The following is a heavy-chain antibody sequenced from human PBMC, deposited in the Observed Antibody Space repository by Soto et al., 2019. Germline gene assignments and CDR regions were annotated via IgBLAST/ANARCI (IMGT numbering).Heavy chain of an antibody. CDR2: IIPIFGTA. CDR1: GGTFSSYA. CDR3: ATNPLRLGELSEGMGYFQH. J-gene: IGHJ1*01. D-gene: IGHD3-16*02. Sequence: QVQLVQSGAAVKKPGSSVKVSCKASGGTFSSYAISWVRQAPGQGLEWMGGIIPIFGTANYAQKFQGRVTITADKSTSTAYMELSSLRSEDTAVYYCATNPLRLGELSEGMGYFQHGGQGTLVTVSS. V-gene: IGHV1-69*06.